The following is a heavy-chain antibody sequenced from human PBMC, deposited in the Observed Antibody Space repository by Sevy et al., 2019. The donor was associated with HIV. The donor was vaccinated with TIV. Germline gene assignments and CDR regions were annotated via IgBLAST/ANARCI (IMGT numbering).Heavy chain of an antibody. CDR1: GGTFSSYA. D-gene: IGHD3-10*01. Sequence: ASVKVSCKASGGTFSSYAISWVRQAPGQGLEWMGGIIPIFVTANYAQKFQGRVTITADESTSTAYMELSSLRSEDTAVYYCARDCVASRGAFDIWGQGTMVTVSS. J-gene: IGHJ3*02. CDR3: ARDCVASRGAFDI. CDR2: IIPIFVTA. V-gene: IGHV1-69*13.